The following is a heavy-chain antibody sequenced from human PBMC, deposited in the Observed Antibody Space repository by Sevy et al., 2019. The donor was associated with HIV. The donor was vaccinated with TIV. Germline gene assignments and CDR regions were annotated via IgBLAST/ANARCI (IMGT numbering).Heavy chain of an antibody. CDR2: IYYSGST. Sequence: SETLSLTCTVSGGSISSSSYYWGWIRQPPGKGLEWIGSIYYSGSTYYNPSLKSRVTISVDTSKNHFSLKLSSVTAADTAVYFCARYYYGSGSYYKMLDYWGQGTLVIVSS. CDR1: GGSISSSSYY. J-gene: IGHJ4*02. D-gene: IGHD3-10*01. CDR3: ARYYYGSGSYYKMLDY. V-gene: IGHV4-39*02.